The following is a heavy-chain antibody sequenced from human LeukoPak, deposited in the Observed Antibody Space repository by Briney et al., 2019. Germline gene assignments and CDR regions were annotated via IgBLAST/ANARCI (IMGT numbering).Heavy chain of an antibody. Sequence: PSETLSLTCTVSGGSISSSSYYWGWIRQPPGKGLEWIGSIYYSGSTYYNPSLKSRSTISVDTSKNQFSLKLSSVTAADTAVYYCARPRRGSSGYYGWYYFDYWGQGTLVTVSS. CDR1: GGSISSSSYY. J-gene: IGHJ4*02. CDR2: IYYSGST. CDR3: ARPRRGSSGYYGWYYFDY. V-gene: IGHV4-39*01. D-gene: IGHD3-22*01.